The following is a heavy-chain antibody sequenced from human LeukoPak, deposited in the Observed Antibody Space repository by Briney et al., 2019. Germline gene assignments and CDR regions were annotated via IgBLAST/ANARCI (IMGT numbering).Heavy chain of an antibody. J-gene: IGHJ6*02. D-gene: IGHD3-10*01. Sequence: ASVKVSCKASGYTFTSYGISWVRQAPGQGLELMGWFSAYNGNTNYAQKLQGRVTMTTDTSTSTAYMELRSLRSDDTAVYYCARDREDGSGSYYNDYYYYGMDVWGQGTTVTVSS. V-gene: IGHV1-18*01. CDR1: GYTFTSYG. CDR3: ARDREDGSGSYYNDYYYYGMDV. CDR2: FSAYNGNT.